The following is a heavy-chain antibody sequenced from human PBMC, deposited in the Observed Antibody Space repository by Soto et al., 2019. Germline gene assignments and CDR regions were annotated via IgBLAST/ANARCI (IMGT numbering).Heavy chain of an antibody. CDR1: GYTFTSYA. V-gene: IGHV1-3*01. D-gene: IGHD2-15*01. CDR3: ARGCSGGACYRFDY. J-gene: IGHJ4*02. Sequence: QVQLVQSGAEVKKAGASVKVSCKASGYTFTSYAVHWVRQAPGQSLEWMGWINAGTGNTKYSQKFQGRVTITRDTSASTVFMELSSLRSEDTAVYDCARGCSGGACYRFDYWGQGTLVTVSS. CDR2: INAGTGNT.